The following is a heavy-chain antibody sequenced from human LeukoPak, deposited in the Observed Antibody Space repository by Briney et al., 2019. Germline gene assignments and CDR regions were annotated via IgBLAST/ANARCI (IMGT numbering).Heavy chain of an antibody. CDR2: MYISSIT. Sequence: GGSLRLSCAASGFTVSSDYMSWVRQAPGKGLEWVSVMYISSITTSSDSVTGRFTIYRHNSKNTLYLQMNSLRADDTAVYYCARGRGAANDAFDIWGQGTMVTVSS. J-gene: IGHJ3*02. CDR3: ARGRGAANDAFDI. V-gene: IGHV3-53*04. CDR1: GFTVSSDY. D-gene: IGHD6-25*01.